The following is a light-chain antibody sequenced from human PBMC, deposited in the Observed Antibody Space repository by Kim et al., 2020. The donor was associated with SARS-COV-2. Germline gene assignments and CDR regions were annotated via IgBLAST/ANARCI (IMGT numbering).Light chain of an antibody. CDR2: GSS. CDR1: QSVGSN. CDR3: QQYNNGPRT. J-gene: IGKJ2*01. V-gene: IGKV3D-15*01. Sequence: ETLMTQPPASLSVSPGERVTVSCRASQSVGSNFAWYQFKSGQVPRLLIYGSSTVAAGVPARFSGRWSGTEFALTISSLQSEDFAVYYCQQYNNGPRTCGQGTKLEI.